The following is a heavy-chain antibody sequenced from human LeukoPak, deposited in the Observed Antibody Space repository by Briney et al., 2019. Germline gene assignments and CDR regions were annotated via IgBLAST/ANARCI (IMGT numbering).Heavy chain of an antibody. D-gene: IGHD3-10*01. CDR3: AKDRVTMVRGVNYYGMDV. CDR2: ISYDGSNK. J-gene: IGHJ6*04. V-gene: IGHV3-30*18. Sequence: PGRSLRLSCAASGFTFSSYGMHWVRQAPGKGLEWVADISYDGSNKYYADSVKGRFTISRDNSKNTLYLQMNSLRAEDTAVYYCAKDRVTMVRGVNYYGMDVWGKGTTVTVSS. CDR1: GFTFSSYG.